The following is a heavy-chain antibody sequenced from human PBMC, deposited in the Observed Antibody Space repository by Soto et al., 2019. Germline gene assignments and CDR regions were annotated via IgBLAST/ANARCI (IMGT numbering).Heavy chain of an antibody. J-gene: IGHJ4*02. Sequence: GASVKVSCKASGYTFNNYAIYWVHQAPGQRLEWMGWINTDNGNTKYSQKFQGRVTITRDTSASTAYMELNSLRAEDTAVYYCAKGFGNYWAFDYWGQGTLVTVSS. CDR1: GYTFNNYA. CDR3: AKGFGNYWAFDY. D-gene: IGHD1-26*01. CDR2: INTDNGNT. V-gene: IGHV1-3*04.